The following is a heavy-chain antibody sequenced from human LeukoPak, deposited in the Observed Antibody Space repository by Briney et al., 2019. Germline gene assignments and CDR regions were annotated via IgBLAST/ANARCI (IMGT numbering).Heavy chain of an antibody. Sequence: SETLSLTCAVYGGSFSGYYWSWIRQPPGKGLEWIGEINHSGSTNYNPSLKSRVTISVDTSKNQFSLKLSSVTAADTAVYYCARRGYSWSYDAFDIWGQGTMVTVSS. CDR3: ARRGYSWSYDAFDI. CDR1: GGSFSGYY. J-gene: IGHJ3*02. CDR2: INHSGST. V-gene: IGHV4-34*01. D-gene: IGHD5-18*01.